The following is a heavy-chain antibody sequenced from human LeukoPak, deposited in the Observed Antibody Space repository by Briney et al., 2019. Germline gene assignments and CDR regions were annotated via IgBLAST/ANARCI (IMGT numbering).Heavy chain of an antibody. CDR3: ARFSSSSGTDY. Sequence: TGGSLRLSCAASGFTFSSYEMNWVRQAPGKGLEWVSYISSSGSTIYYADSVKGRFTISRDNAKNSLYLQMNSLRAEDTAVYYCARFSSSSGTDYWGQGTLVTVSS. V-gene: IGHV3-48*03. CDR2: ISSSGSTI. J-gene: IGHJ4*02. CDR1: GFTFSSYE. D-gene: IGHD3-10*01.